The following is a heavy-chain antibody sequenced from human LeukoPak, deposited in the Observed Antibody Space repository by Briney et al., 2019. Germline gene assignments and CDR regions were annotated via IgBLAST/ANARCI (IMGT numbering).Heavy chain of an antibody. J-gene: IGHJ5*02. CDR2: IYYSWST. CDR3: ARCKKNNYDSSGYHGDWFDP. Sequence: SETLSLTCTVSGGSISSSSYYWGWIRQPPGTGLEWIGSIYYSWSTYYNPSLKSRVTISVGTSKNQFSLKLSSVTAADTAVYYCARCKKNNYDSSGYHGDWFDPWGQGTLVTVSS. CDR1: GGSISSSSYY. D-gene: IGHD3-22*01. V-gene: IGHV4-39*01.